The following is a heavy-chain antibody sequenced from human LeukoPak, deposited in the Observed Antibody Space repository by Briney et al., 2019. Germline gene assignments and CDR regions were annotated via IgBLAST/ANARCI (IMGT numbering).Heavy chain of an antibody. J-gene: IGHJ5*02. CDR2: ISAYNGNT. Sequence: GASVKVSCKASGYTFTSYGISWVRQAPGQGLEWMGWISAYNGNTNYPQKHQVRITMTTDTSTTTASLDLRSLRSDDTAQHYCARDRRVYYDVILTGHFEPWGQGTLVTVS. CDR1: GYTFTSYG. CDR3: ARDRRVYYDVILTGHFEP. V-gene: IGHV1-18*01. D-gene: IGHD3-9*01.